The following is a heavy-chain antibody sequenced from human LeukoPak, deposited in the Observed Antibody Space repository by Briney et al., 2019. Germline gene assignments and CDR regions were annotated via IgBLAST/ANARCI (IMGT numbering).Heavy chain of an antibody. Sequence: PGGSLRLSCAASGFTLTDFYTSWVGQAPGKGREWVAYINHLGLQTDYADSVKGRFTISRDNTKNPLSLQMNNPSVDNTAVYCCVRAGFTTFVYYWGQGTLVTVSS. CDR2: INHLGLQT. V-gene: IGHV3-11*05. CDR1: GFTLTDFY. D-gene: IGHD1-1*01. CDR3: VRAGFTTFVYY. J-gene: IGHJ4*02.